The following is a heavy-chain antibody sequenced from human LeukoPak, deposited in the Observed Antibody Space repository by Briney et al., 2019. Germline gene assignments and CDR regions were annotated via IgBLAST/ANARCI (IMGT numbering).Heavy chain of an antibody. CDR1: GFTVSNNY. V-gene: IGHV3-66*01. CDR2: IYDDGTT. J-gene: IGHJ4*02. D-gene: IGHD4-17*01. CDR3: ARDPYGDYDFDY. Sequence: GGSLRLSCAASGFTVSNNYMSWVRQAPGQGLEWVSIIYDDGTTYYADSVKGRFTISRDNSKNTLYLQMNSLRAEDTAVYYCARDPYGDYDFDYWGQGTLVTVSS.